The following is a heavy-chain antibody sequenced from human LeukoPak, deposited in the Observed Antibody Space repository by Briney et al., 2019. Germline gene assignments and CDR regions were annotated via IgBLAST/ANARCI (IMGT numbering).Heavy chain of an antibody. D-gene: IGHD6-19*01. Sequence: SETLSLTCAVYGGSFSGYYWSWIRQPPGKGLEWIGEINHSGSTNYNPSLKSRVIISVDTSKNQFSLKLSSVTAADTAVYYCARERSIAVAGKIWFDPWGQGTLVTVSS. V-gene: IGHV4-34*01. CDR1: GGSFSGYY. CDR2: INHSGST. CDR3: ARERSIAVAGKIWFDP. J-gene: IGHJ5*02.